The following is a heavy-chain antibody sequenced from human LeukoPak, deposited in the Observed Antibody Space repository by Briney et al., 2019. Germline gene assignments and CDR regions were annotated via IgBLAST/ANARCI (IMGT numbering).Heavy chain of an antibody. J-gene: IGHJ6*02. CDR2: ISYDGSNK. Sequence: GGSLRLSCAASGLTFNNAWMNWVRQAPGKGLEWVAVISYDGSNKYYADSVKGRFTISRDNSKNTLYLQMNSLRAEDTAVYYCAKAIQIYGMDVWGQGTTVTVSS. D-gene: IGHD5-18*01. CDR3: AKAIQIYGMDV. CDR1: GLTFNNAW. V-gene: IGHV3-30*18.